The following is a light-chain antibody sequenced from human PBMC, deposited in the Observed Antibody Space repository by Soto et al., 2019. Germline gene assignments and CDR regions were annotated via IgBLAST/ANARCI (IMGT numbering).Light chain of an antibody. Sequence: QSVLTQPASVSGSPGQSITISCTGTSNDVGGYNYVSWYQQHPGKAPKLMIYEVGKRPSEVSNRSSASKSGNTASLTISGLQAEDEADYHCSSYTSSGNYVXGTGTRSPS. CDR2: EVG. CDR1: SNDVGGYNY. J-gene: IGLJ1*01. V-gene: IGLV2-14*01. CDR3: SSYTSSGNYV.